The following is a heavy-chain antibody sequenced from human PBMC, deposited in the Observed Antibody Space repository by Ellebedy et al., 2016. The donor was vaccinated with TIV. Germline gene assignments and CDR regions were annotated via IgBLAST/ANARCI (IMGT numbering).Heavy chain of an antibody. V-gene: IGHV4-4*02. J-gene: IGHJ4*02. CDR1: TGSFITDNW. CDR2: IHHSGRT. D-gene: IGHD6-13*01. CDR3: ARHGGSTWQPLDF. Sequence: SETLSLXXTVSTGSFITDNWWDWVRQAPGKGLEWIGEIHHSGRTNYNPSLQSRVTLSLGKSRTQFSLSLTSVTVADTAVYYCARHGGSTWQPLDFWGQGALVTVSS.